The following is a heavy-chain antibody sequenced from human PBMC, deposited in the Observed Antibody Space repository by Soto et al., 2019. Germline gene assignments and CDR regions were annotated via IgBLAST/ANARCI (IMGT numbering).Heavy chain of an antibody. CDR1: GVSIHNSHSF. J-gene: IGHJ5*01. Sequence: SETLSLTCAVSGVSIHNSHSFWGWIRQPPGKGLEFIGSVYYSGGANYNPSLKSRVTVSIDTSNNQFSLRVNSVTAADTAVYYCGRVVEGATRHTNFDSWGQGILVTVSS. CDR2: VYYSGGA. V-gene: IGHV4-39*01. CDR3: GRVVEGATRHTNFDS. D-gene: IGHD2-15*01.